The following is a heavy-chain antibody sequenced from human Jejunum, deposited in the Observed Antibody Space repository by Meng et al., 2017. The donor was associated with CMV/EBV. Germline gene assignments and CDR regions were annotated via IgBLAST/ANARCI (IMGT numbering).Heavy chain of an antibody. Sequence: CAASGFPFGGYAMHWGRQAPGKGLEWVAVISYDGANKHYADSVKGRFTISRDISKNTLFLQMNSLRVDDTAVYYCARAGSASWSPDSWGQGTLVTVSS. D-gene: IGHD2-2*01. CDR1: GFPFGGYA. J-gene: IGHJ5*01. V-gene: IGHV3-30*04. CDR3: ARAGSASWSPDS. CDR2: ISYDGANK.